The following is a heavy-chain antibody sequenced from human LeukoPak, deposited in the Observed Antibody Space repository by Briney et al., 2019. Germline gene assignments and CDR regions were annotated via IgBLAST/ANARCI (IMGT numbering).Heavy chain of an antibody. D-gene: IGHD5-24*01. CDR1: GYTFTSYG. V-gene: IGHV1-18*01. CDR3: ARATMATIADYYYGMDV. J-gene: IGHJ6*02. Sequence: ASVKVSCKASGYTFTSYGMSWVRQAPGQGLEWMGWISAYNGNTNYAQKLQGRVTMTTDTSTSTAYMELRSLRSDDTAVYYCARATMATIADYYYGMDVWGHGTTVTVSS. CDR2: ISAYNGNT.